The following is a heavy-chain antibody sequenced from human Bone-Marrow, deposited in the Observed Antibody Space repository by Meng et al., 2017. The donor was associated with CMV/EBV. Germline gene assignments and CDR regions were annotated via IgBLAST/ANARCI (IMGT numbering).Heavy chain of an antibody. D-gene: IGHD3-3*01. Sequence: GESLKISCAASGFTFSSYAMHWVRQAPGEGLEYVSGISSNGGSTYYADSVKGRFTISRDNSKNTLYLQMGSLRAEDMAVYYCARDKYDFWSGYHNDAFDIWGQGTMVTVSS. CDR1: GFTFSSYA. CDR2: ISSNGGST. CDR3: ARDKYDFWSGYHNDAFDI. J-gene: IGHJ3*02. V-gene: IGHV3-64*02.